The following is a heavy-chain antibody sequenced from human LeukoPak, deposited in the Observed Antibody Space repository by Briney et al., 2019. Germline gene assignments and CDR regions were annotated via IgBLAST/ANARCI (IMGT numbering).Heavy chain of an antibody. Sequence: PSETLSLTCTVSGGSISSSSYYWGWIRQPPGKGLEWIGSIYYSGSTYYHPSLKSRVTMSVDTSKNHFSLKLTSVTAADTAVYYCARHPGYYDSSGYYVSAFDIWGQGTMVTVSS. V-gene: IGHV4-39*01. J-gene: IGHJ3*02. CDR3: ARHPGYYDSSGYYVSAFDI. D-gene: IGHD3-22*01. CDR2: IYYSGST. CDR1: GGSISSSSYY.